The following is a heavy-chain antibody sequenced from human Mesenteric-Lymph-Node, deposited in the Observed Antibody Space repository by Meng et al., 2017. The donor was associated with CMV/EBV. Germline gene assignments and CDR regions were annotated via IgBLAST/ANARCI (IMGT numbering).Heavy chain of an antibody. J-gene: IGHJ4*02. Sequence: SETLSLTCTVSGGSISSYYWSWIRQPPGKGLEWIGYIYYSGSTNYNPSLKSRVTISVDTSKNQFSLKLSSVTAADTAVYYCARHHYCSSTSCYGGRDYWGQGTLVTVSS. D-gene: IGHD2-2*01. CDR1: GGSISSYY. V-gene: IGHV4-59*08. CDR3: ARHHYCSSTSCYGGRDY. CDR2: IYYSGST.